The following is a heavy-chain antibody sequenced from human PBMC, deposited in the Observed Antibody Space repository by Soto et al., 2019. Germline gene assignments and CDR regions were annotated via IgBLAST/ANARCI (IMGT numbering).Heavy chain of an antibody. Sequence: GGSVRLSCAASGFTFSGSAMHWVRQASGKGLEWVGRIRSKANSYATAYAASVKGRFTISRDDSKNTAYLQMNSLKTEDTAVYYCTRRYCTNGVCGFRYNWFDPWGQGT. D-gene: IGHD2-8*01. CDR2: IRSKANSYAT. J-gene: IGHJ5*02. V-gene: IGHV3-73*01. CDR1: GFTFSGSA. CDR3: TRRYCTNGVCGFRYNWFDP.